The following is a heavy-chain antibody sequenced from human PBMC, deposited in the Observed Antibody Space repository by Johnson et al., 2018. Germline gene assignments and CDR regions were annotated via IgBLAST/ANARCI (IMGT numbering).Heavy chain of an antibody. V-gene: IGHV3-30*18. D-gene: IGHD6-13*01. CDR1: GFTFSSYG. CDR2: ISYDGRNK. J-gene: IGHJ6*03. CDR3: AKDGIAGPDYYMDV. Sequence: VQLVVSGGGVVQXGRSLRLSCAASGFTFSSYGMHWVRQAPGKGLEWVAVISYDGRNKYYADPVKGRFTISRDNSKNTLYLQMNSLRAEDTAVYYCAKDGIAGPDYYMDVWGKGTTVTVSS.